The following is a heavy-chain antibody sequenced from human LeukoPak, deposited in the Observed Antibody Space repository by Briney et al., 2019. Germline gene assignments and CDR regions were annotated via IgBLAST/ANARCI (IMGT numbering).Heavy chain of an antibody. J-gene: IGHJ4*02. D-gene: IGHD2-21*02. CDR1: GFTFSSYS. CDR2: ISGSGGST. CDR3: AKSYVVVTAIPAPFDY. V-gene: IGHV3-23*01. Sequence: GGSLRLSFAASGFTFSSYSMNWVRQAPGKGLEWVSAISGSGGSTYYADSVKGRFTISRDNSKNTLYLQMNSLRAEDTAVYYCAKSYVVVTAIPAPFDYWGQGTLVTVSS.